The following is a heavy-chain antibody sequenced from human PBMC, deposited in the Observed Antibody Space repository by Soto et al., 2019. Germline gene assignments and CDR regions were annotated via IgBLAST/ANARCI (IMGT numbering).Heavy chain of an antibody. CDR2: ISGSGGST. Sequence: GGSLRLSCAASGFTFSSYAMSWVRQAPGKGLEWVSAISGSGGSTYYADSVKGRFTISRDNSKNTLYLQMNSLRAEDTAVYYCAKASDIAVVGTGIFDYWGQGTLVTVSS. J-gene: IGHJ4*02. CDR1: GFTFSSYA. CDR3: AKASDIAVVGTGIFDY. D-gene: IGHD6-19*01. V-gene: IGHV3-23*01.